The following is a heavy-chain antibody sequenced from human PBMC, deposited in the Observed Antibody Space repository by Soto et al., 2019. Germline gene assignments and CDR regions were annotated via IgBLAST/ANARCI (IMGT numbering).Heavy chain of an antibody. Sequence: GGSLRLSCVASGFTVSSTYMTWVRQAPGQGPEWVSVIYTYGSTYYADSVKGRFTISRDSSNNTLYLQMNSLRADDTAMYYCARGMLGTIPPLWGPGTLVTSPQ. CDR2: IYTYGST. CDR1: GFTVSSTY. D-gene: IGHD1-26*01. J-gene: IGHJ4*02. CDR3: ARGMLGTIPPL. V-gene: IGHV3-53*01.